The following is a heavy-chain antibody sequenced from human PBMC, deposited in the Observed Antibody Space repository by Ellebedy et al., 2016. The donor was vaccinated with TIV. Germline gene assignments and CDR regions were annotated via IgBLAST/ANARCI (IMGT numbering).Heavy chain of an antibody. CDR1: GYTFTDYY. D-gene: IGHD5/OR15-5a*01. Sequence: AASVKVSCKTSGYTFTDYYIHWVRQAPGQGLEWMAWINPNSGDTDYAQKFQGRVTVTRDTSTSTAFLELSGLRSDDTAVYYCTRDLTNIVSGDYWGQGTLVTVSS. CDR2: INPNSGDT. J-gene: IGHJ4*02. V-gene: IGHV1-2*02. CDR3: TRDLTNIVSGDY.